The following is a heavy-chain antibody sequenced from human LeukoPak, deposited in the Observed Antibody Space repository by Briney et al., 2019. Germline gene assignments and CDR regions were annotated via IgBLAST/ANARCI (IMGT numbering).Heavy chain of an antibody. Sequence: ASVKVSCKASSYTFTSYGISWVRQAPGQGLEWMGWISAYNGNTNYAQKLQGRVTMTTDTSTSTAYMELRSLRSDDTAVYYCARETAYCGGDCYFHWGQGTLVTVSS. D-gene: IGHD2-21*02. V-gene: IGHV1-18*01. CDR2: ISAYNGNT. CDR1: SYTFTSYG. J-gene: IGHJ4*02. CDR3: ARETAYCGGDCYFH.